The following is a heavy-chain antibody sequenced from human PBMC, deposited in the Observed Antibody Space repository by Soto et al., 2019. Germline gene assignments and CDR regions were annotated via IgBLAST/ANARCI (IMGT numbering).Heavy chain of an antibody. CDR2: ISYDGSNK. D-gene: IGHD3-3*01. J-gene: IGHJ6*03. CDR1: GFTFSSYG. V-gene: IGHV3-30*18. CDR3: AKDGYAVEGSGYYPYYYYYYMDV. Sequence: GGSLRLSCAASGFTFSSYGMHWVRQAPGKGLEWVAVISYDGSNKYYADSVKGRFTISRDNSKNTLYLQMNSLRAEDTAVYYCAKDGYAVEGSGYYPYYYYYYMDVWGKGTTVTVSS.